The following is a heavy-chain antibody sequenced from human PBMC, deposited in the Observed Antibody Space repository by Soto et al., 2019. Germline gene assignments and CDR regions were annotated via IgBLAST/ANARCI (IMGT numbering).Heavy chain of an antibody. V-gene: IGHV1-2*04. CDR1: GGTFSSYA. Sequence: GASVKVSCKASGGTFSSYAISWVRQAPGQGLEWMGWINPNSGGTNYAQKFQGWVTMTRDTSISTAYMELSRLRSDDTAVYYCARGIAAAGNSYWFDPWGQGTLVTVSS. CDR3: ARGIAAAGNSYWFDP. J-gene: IGHJ5*02. D-gene: IGHD6-13*01. CDR2: INPNSGGT.